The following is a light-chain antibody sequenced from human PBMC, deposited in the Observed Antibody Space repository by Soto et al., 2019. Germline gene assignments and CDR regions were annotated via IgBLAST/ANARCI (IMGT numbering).Light chain of an antibody. CDR1: HDIKKY. CDR2: DAS. Sequence: DIQMTQSPSSLSASVGDRVTITCQASHDIKKYLNWYQEKPGKAPKLLIYDASNLQTGVQSRFSGSGSGTHFTFTITSLQPEDIATYYCQRYDSLPPTFGQGTRLDIK. J-gene: IGKJ5*01. CDR3: QRYDSLPPT. V-gene: IGKV1-33*01.